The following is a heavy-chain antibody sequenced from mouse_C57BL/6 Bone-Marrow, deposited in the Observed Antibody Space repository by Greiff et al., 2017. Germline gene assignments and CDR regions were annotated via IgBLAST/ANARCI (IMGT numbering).Heavy chain of an antibody. V-gene: IGHV1-67*01. Sequence: VQVVESGPELVRPGVSVKISCTGSGYTFTDYAMHWVQQSPAKSLEWIGVISTYYGAASDNQKFKDKATMTVDNSSSTSYMELARLTSEYSAVYYVARDYYGSSYWYFDVWGTGTTVTVSS. D-gene: IGHD1-1*01. CDR1: GYTFTDYA. CDR2: ISTYYGAA. J-gene: IGHJ1*03. CDR3: ARDYYGSSYWYFDV.